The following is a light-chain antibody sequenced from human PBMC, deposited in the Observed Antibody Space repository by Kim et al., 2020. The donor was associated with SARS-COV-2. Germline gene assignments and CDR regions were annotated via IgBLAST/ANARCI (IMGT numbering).Light chain of an antibody. CDR3: QKCDSAPWT. CDR1: QNISNY. CDR2: AAS. J-gene: IGKJ1*01. Sequence: PAVGDKVTITGRASQNISNYFAWFQLKPGKAPKLLIYAASALQPGVPSRFSGSGSGTDFTLTVTSLQPEDVATYYCQKCDSAPWTFGQGTKVDIK. V-gene: IGKV1-27*01.